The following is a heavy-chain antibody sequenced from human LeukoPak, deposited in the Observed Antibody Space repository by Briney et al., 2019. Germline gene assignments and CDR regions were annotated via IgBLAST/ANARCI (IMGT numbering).Heavy chain of an antibody. CDR3: ANSARLGYDSYLDY. V-gene: IGHV1-8*01. D-gene: IGHD3-3*01. CDR2: MNPNSGNT. Sequence: GASVKVSCKASGYTFTSYDINWVRQATGQGLEWMGWMNPNSGNTGYAQKFQGRVTMTRNTSISTAYMELSSLRSEDTALYYCANSARLGYDSYLDYWGQGTLVTVSS. J-gene: IGHJ4*02. CDR1: GYTFTSYD.